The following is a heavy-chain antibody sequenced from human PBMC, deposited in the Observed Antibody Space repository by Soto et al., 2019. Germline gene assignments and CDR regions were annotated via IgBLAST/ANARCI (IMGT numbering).Heavy chain of an antibody. Sequence: GEALKISCKGSGYSFTSYWIGWVLQIPWKGLEWMGIIYPGDSDTRYSPSFQGQVTISADKSISTAYLQWSSLKASDTAMYYCAIPYCSGVSCYYYGMNVWGQGTTVTVSS. D-gene: IGHD2-15*01. CDR1: GYSFTSYW. J-gene: IGHJ6*02. CDR2: IYPGDSDT. CDR3: AIPYCSGVSCYYYGMNV. V-gene: IGHV5-51*01.